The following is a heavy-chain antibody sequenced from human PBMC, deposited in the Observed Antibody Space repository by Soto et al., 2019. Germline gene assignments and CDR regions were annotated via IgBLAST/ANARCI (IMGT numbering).Heavy chain of an antibody. D-gene: IGHD3-10*01. CDR1: EFTFSSYS. CDR3: AGAVSTLPRGAPCV. V-gene: IGHV3-21*01. Sequence: EVRLVESGGGLVKPGGSLRLSCAASEFTFSSYSMNWVRQAPGKGLEWVSIISSDSTSIYYTDSVKGRFTISRDNAKNPPYRQMDSLRVEDTAFYYCAGAVSTLPRGAPCVWGQGSLVTVSS. J-gene: IGHJ4*02. CDR2: ISSDSTSI.